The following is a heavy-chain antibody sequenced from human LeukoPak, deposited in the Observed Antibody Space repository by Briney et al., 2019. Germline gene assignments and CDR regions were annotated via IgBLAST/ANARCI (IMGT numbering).Heavy chain of an antibody. CDR1: GYSFTSYW. D-gene: IGHD1-26*01. J-gene: IGHJ6*03. CDR3: ARHQIDRERWELRRWYYYYYMDV. Sequence: GESLKISGQGSGYSFTSYWIGWVRQMPGKGLEWIGIIYPGDFDTSYSPSFQGQVTISADKSISTAYLQWRSLKASDTAMYYCARHQIDRERWELRRWYYYYYMDVWGKGTTVTVSS. CDR2: IYPGDFDT. V-gene: IGHV5-51*01.